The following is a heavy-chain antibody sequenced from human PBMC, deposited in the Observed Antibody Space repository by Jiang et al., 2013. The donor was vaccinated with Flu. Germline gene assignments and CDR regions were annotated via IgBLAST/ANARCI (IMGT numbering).Heavy chain of an antibody. V-gene: IGHV4-38-2*02. Sequence: GSGLVKPSETLSLTCTVSGYSISSGYYWGWIRQPPGKGLEWIGSIYHSGSTYYNPSLKSRVTISVDTSKNQFSLKLSSVTAADTAVYYCARLVIAAAGPIDYWGQGTLVTVSS. D-gene: IGHD6-13*01. J-gene: IGHJ4*02. CDR1: GYSISSGYY. CDR3: ARLVIAAAGPIDY. CDR2: IYHSGST.